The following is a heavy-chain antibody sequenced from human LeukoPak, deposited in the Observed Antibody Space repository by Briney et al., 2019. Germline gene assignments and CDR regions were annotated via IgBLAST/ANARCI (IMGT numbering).Heavy chain of an antibody. CDR2: IYYSGST. CDR3: LSETEEHNY. CDR1: GGSVSSSSYY. J-gene: IGHJ4*02. V-gene: IGHV4-39*07. D-gene: IGHD7-27*01. Sequence: SETLSLTCTVSGGSVSSSSYYWGWIRQPPGKGLEWIGSIYYSGSTYYNPSLKSRVTISVDTSKNQFSLKLSSVTAADTAVYYCLSETEEHNYWGQGTLVTVSS.